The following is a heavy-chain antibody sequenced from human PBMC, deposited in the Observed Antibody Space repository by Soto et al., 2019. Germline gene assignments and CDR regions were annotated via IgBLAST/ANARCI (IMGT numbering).Heavy chain of an antibody. CDR2: INAGNGNT. D-gene: IGHD4-4*01. Sequence: QVQLVQSGAEVKKPGASVKVSCKASGYTFTSYAMHWVRQAPGQRLEWMGWINAGNGNTKYSQKFQGRVTITRDTSASTAYMELSSLRSEDTAVYYCAREERKTVTTSWVDYYYYGMDVWGQGTTVTVSS. J-gene: IGHJ6*02. CDR3: AREERKTVTTSWVDYYYYGMDV. CDR1: GYTFTSYA. V-gene: IGHV1-3*01.